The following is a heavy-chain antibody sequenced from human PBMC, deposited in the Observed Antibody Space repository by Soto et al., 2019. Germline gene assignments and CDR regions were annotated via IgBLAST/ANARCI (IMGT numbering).Heavy chain of an antibody. J-gene: IGHJ3*02. V-gene: IGHV4-59*01. CDR3: ARGVDYDFWGGPDAFDI. D-gene: IGHD3-3*01. CDR1: GGSISSYY. CDR2: IYYSGST. Sequence: QVQLQESGPGLVKPSETLSLTCTVSGGSISSYYWSWIRQPPGKGLEWIGYIYYSGSTNYNPSLKSRVTISVHTSKNQFSLKLSSVTAADTAVYDCARGVDYDFWGGPDAFDIWGQGTMVTVSS.